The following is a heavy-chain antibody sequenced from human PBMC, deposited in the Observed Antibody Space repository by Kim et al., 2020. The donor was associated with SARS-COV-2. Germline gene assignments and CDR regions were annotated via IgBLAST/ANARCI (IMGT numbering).Heavy chain of an antibody. CDR3: ARGGGQWLDDAFDI. CDR1: GFTFSSYG. Sequence: GGSLRLSCAASGFTFSSYGMHWVRQAPGKGLEWVAVIWYDGSNKYYADSVKGRFTISRDNSKNTLYLQMNSLRAEDTAVYYCARGGGQWLDDAFDIWGQGTMVTVSS. CDR2: IWYDGSNK. J-gene: IGHJ3*02. D-gene: IGHD6-19*01. V-gene: IGHV3-33*01.